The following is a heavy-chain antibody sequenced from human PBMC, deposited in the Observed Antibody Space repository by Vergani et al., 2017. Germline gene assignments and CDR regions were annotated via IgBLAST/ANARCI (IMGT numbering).Heavy chain of an antibody. CDR3: ASTAGVATWVDY. V-gene: IGHV4-39*01. J-gene: IGHJ4*02. D-gene: IGHD5-12*01. CDR1: GGSPSSSSYY. Sequence: QLQLQESGPGLVKPSETLSLTCTVSGGSPSSSSYYWGWIRQPPGKGLEWIGSIYYSGTTYYHPSLKSRVTISVDTSKNQFSLKLSSVTAADTAVYYCASTAGVATWVDYWGQGTLVTVSS. CDR2: IYYSGTT.